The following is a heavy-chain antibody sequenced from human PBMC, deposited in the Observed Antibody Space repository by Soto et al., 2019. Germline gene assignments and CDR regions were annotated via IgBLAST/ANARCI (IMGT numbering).Heavy chain of an antibody. Sequence: SETLSLTCIVSGGSISNGGYYWNWVRQHPGKGLEWIGYIHYSGSTWYNQSLESRVTISVDTSKDQFSLKLRSVTAADTAVYYCARVRGSGSYAAYYFDSWGQGTLVTVSS. CDR2: IHYSGST. CDR3: ARVRGSGSYAAYYFDS. V-gene: IGHV4-31*03. CDR1: GGSISNGGYY. D-gene: IGHD3-10*01. J-gene: IGHJ4*01.